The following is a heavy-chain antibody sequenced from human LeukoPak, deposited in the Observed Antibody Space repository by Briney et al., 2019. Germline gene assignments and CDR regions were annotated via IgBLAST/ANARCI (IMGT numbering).Heavy chain of an antibody. CDR1: GFTFSTYS. CDR3: ARETTVTTFDY. Sequence: PGGSLRLSCAASGFTFSTYSMNWVRQAPGKGLEWVSSISSSTYIYYADSVKGRFTISRDNAKNSLYLQMNSLRAEDTAVYYCARETTVTTFDYWGQGTLVTVSS. J-gene: IGHJ4*02. CDR2: ISSSTYI. D-gene: IGHD4-17*01. V-gene: IGHV3-21*01.